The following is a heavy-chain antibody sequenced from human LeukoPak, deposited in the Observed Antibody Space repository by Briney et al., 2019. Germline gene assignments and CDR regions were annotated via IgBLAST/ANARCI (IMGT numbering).Heavy chain of an antibody. CDR3: ARDLSGEFDY. Sequence: SVKVSCKASGGTFSSYAISWVRQAPGQGLEWMGGIIPIFGTANYAQKFQGRVAITADESTSTAYMELGSLRSEDTAVYYCARDLSGEFDYWGQGTLVTVSS. J-gene: IGHJ4*02. V-gene: IGHV1-69*13. CDR1: GGTFSSYA. CDR2: IIPIFGTA. D-gene: IGHD6-19*01.